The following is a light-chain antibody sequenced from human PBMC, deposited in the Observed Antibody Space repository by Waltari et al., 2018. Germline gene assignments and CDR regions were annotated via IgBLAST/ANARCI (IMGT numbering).Light chain of an antibody. CDR3: QQYNGWPRT. J-gene: IGKJ1*01. CDR1: QSVSSN. Sequence: DIVMTPSPPPLSTAPGHRATLSCRASQSVSSNLAWYQQHPGQAPRLLIYAASTRATGVSARFSGSGSGTDFTLTISSLQSEDFAVYYCQQYNGWPRTFGQGTKVEI. V-gene: IGKV3-15*01. CDR2: AAS.